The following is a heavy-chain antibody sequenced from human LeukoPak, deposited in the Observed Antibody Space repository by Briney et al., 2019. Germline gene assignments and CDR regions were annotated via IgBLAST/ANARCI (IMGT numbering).Heavy chain of an antibody. CDR3: ARHIVGVTAFDY. CDR1: GGSFSGYY. J-gene: IGHJ4*02. Sequence: SETLSLTCAVYGGSFSGYYWSWIRQPPGKGVEWVGEINHSGITNSNPSLKCRVTISVDTSKTQFSLKLSSVTAADTAVYYCARHIVGVTAFDYWGQGTLVTVSS. D-gene: IGHD1-26*01. CDR2: INHSGIT. V-gene: IGHV4-34*01.